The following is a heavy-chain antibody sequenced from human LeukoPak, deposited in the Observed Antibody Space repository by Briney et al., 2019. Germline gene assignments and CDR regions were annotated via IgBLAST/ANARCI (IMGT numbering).Heavy chain of an antibody. CDR3: AANRERWLQGLDY. CDR1: GGTFSGYA. Sequence: SVKVSCKASGGTFSGYAISWVRQAPGQGLEWMGGIIPIFGTANYAQKFQGRVTITADESTSTAYMELSSLRSEDTAVYYCAANRERWLQGLDYWGQGTLVTVSS. D-gene: IGHD5-24*01. V-gene: IGHV1-69*13. J-gene: IGHJ4*02. CDR2: IIPIFGTA.